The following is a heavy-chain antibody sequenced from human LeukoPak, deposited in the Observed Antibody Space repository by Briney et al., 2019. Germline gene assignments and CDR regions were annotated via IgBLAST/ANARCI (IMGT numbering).Heavy chain of an antibody. CDR1: GFTFSSYA. CDR2: ISGRGGNT. J-gene: IGHJ6*03. Sequence: PGGSLRLSCAASGFTFSSYAMSWVRQAPGKGLEWVSSISGRGGNTHYADSVKGRFAISRDSSKNMLYLQMNSLRAEDTAVYYCAKGSRVRGVIITMRYYYYYMDVWGKGTTVTISS. V-gene: IGHV3-23*01. D-gene: IGHD3-10*01. CDR3: AKGSRVRGVIITMRYYYYYMDV.